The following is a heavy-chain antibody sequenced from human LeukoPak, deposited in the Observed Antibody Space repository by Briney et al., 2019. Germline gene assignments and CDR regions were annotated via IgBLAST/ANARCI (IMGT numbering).Heavy chain of an antibody. CDR3: ARVHWGNYYLNAFDI. Sequence: GGSLRLSCAASGFTFSSYGMHWVRQAPGKGLEWVTVTWYDGSNKYYADSVKGRFTISRDNPKNTLYLQMNSLRVEDTAVYYCARVHWGNYYLNAFDIWGQGTMVTVSS. D-gene: IGHD3-10*01. J-gene: IGHJ3*02. CDR1: GFTFSSYG. V-gene: IGHV3-33*01. CDR2: TWYDGSNK.